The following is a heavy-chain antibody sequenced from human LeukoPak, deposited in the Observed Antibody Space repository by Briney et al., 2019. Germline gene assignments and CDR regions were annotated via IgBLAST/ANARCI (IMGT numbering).Heavy chain of an antibody. V-gene: IGHV3-74*01. Sequence: PGGSLRLSCAASGFTFSDTWMHWVRQAPGEGLVWVSRIRSDGSDTRYAESVKGRFTISRDNAKNTLYLQMNSLRAEDTAVYYCAKDRIVGAKGPFDFWGQGPLVTVSS. CDR3: AKDRIVGAKGPFDF. D-gene: IGHD1-26*01. CDR2: IRSDGSDT. CDR1: GFTFSDTW. J-gene: IGHJ4*02.